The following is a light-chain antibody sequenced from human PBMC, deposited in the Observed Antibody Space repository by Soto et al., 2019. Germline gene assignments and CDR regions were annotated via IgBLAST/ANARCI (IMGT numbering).Light chain of an antibody. CDR3: QQYNNWPPLT. V-gene: IGKV3-15*01. CDR1: QSVSSN. CDR2: GAS. J-gene: IGKJ4*01. Sequence: TQSPGTLSLSPGGRATLSCRASQSVSSNLAWYQQKPGQAPRLLIYGASTRATGIPARFSGSGSGTEFTLTISSLQSEDFAVYYCQQYNNWPPLTFGGGTKVDIK.